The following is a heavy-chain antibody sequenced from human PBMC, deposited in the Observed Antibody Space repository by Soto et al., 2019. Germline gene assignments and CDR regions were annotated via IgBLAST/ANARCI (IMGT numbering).Heavy chain of an antibody. J-gene: IGHJ4*02. V-gene: IGHV5-51*01. D-gene: IGHD4-17*01. CDR3: ARPPRDYGDSSDY. CDR2: IYPGDSDT. CDR1: GYSFTSYW. Sequence: PXESLTISCKGSGYSFTSYWIGWVRQMPGKGLEWMGIIYPGDSDTRYSPSFQGQVTISADKSISTAYLQWSSLKASDTAMYYCARPPRDYGDSSDYWGQGTLVTVSS.